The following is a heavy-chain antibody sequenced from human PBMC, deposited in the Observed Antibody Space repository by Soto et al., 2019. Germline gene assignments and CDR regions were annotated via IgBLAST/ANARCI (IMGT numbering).Heavy chain of an antibody. Sequence: SETLCLTCTVSGGSISNYYWNWIRQSPGKGLEWIGYIYSSGSTHYNPSLQNRVTISIDTSKNQVSLKLSSVTAADTAVYFCARRHGLAIDAYSWGQGILLTVSS. CDR1: GGSISNYY. J-gene: IGHJ4*02. CDR3: ARRHGLAIDAYS. D-gene: IGHD2-21*01. V-gene: IGHV4-59*12. CDR2: IYSSGST.